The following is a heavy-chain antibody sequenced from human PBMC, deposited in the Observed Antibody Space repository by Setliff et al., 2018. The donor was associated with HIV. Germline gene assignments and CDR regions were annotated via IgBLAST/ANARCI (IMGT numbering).Heavy chain of an antibody. J-gene: IGHJ3*02. V-gene: IGHV3-23*01. D-gene: IGHD1-26*01. CDR3: AKASGSYYRGDAFDI. CDR2: VSGSGGST. Sequence: LRLSCAASGFTFSSYAMSWVRQAPGKGLEWVSDVSGSGGSTYYADSVKGRFTISRDNAKNTLYLQMNSLRAEDTAVYYCAKASGSYYRGDAFDIWGQGTMVTVSS. CDR1: GFTFSSYA.